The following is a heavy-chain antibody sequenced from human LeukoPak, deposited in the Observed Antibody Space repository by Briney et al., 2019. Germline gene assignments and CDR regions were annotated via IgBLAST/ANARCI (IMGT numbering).Heavy chain of an antibody. CDR3: ASIAAGYYYYMDV. Sequence: ASVKVSCKASGFTFTGYYIHWVRQAPGQGLEWMGWINPNSGGTKYAQKFQGRVTMTRDTSISTAYMELSRLRSDDTAVYYCASIAAGYYYYMDVWGKGTTVTISS. D-gene: IGHD6-13*01. J-gene: IGHJ6*03. V-gene: IGHV1-2*02. CDR2: INPNSGGT. CDR1: GFTFTGYY.